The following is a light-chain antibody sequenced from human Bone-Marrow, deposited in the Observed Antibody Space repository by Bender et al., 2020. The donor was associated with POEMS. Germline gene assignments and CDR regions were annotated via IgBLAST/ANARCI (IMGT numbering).Light chain of an antibody. J-gene: IGLJ3*02. V-gene: IGLV2-14*02. CDR1: SSDVGNYNL. CDR3: SAYTGGYTGV. CDR2: EVT. Sequence: QSALTQPASVSGSPGQSITISCTGTSSDVGNYNLVSWYQQHPGKAPKLIIYEVTKRPSGISNRFSASKSGNTASLTVSGLQAEDEADYYCSAYTGGYTGVFGGGTKLTVL.